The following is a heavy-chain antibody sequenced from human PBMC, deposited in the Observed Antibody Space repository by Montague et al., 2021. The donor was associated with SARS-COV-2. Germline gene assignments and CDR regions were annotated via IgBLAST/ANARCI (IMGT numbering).Heavy chain of an antibody. CDR2: IYHSGGT. J-gene: IGHJ5*02. V-gene: IGHV4-59*01. Sequence: SETLSFTCSVSGHSISSYYWSWIRQSPGKGLEWIGHIYHSGGTIYNPSLNRRVTISLDTSKNQFSLKLTTVTAADTALYYCARGYSSSYYGAGWFDPWGQGTLVTVSS. CDR3: ARGYSSSYYGAGWFDP. CDR1: GHSISSYY. D-gene: IGHD6-13*01.